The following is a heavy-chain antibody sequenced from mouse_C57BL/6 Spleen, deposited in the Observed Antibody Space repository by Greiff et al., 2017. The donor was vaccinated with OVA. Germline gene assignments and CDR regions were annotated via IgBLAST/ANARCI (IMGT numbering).Heavy chain of an antibody. J-gene: IGHJ2*01. V-gene: IGHV1-18*01. CDR2: INPNNGGT. D-gene: IGHD2-2*01. CDR3: ARVVTTERYFDY. Sequence: EVQLQQSGPELVKPGASVKIPCKASGYTFTDYNMDWVKQSHGKSLEWIGDINPNNGGTIYNQKFKGKATLTVDKSSSTAYMELRSLTSEDTAVYYCARVVTTERYFDYWGQGTTLTVSS. CDR1: GYTFTDYN.